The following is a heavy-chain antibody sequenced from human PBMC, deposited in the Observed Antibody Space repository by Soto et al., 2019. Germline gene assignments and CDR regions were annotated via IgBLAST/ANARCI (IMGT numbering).Heavy chain of an antibody. V-gene: IGHV4-31*03. CDR2: VSPSGST. CDR3: AREYTYGSNFFDC. CDR1: GGSISSAAYY. J-gene: IGHJ4*02. Sequence: QVRLQESGPGLVKPSQTLSLTCTVSGGSISSAAYYWSWIRQHPGKGLEWIGYVSPSGSTYYNPALKSRVIISVDTSKNQFSLSLPSVTAADTAVYYCAREYTYGSNFFDCWGQGALVTVSS. D-gene: IGHD5-18*01.